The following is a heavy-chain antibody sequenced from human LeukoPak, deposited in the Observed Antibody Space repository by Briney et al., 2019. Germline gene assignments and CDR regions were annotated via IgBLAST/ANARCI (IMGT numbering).Heavy chain of an antibody. CDR3: ARDPLRGYSSSWYFDY. CDR2: IYYSGST. Sequence: SETLSLTCTVSGGSISSYYWSWIRQPPGKGLEGIGYIYYSGSTNYNPSLKSRVTISVDTPKNQFSLKLSSVTAADTAVSYCARDPLRGYSSSWYFDYWGQGTLVTVSS. J-gene: IGHJ4*02. D-gene: IGHD6-13*01. V-gene: IGHV4-59*13. CDR1: GGSISSYY.